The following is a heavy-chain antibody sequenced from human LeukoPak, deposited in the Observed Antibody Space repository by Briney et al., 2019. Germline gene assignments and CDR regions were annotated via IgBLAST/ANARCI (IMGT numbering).Heavy chain of an antibody. CDR1: GFTFSNYE. CDR3: AKWSGSMDV. CDR2: ISSSGNTI. V-gene: IGHV3-48*03. J-gene: IGHJ6*03. Sequence: GGSLRLSCAASGFTFSNYEMNWVRQAPGKGLEWVSYISSSGNTIYYADSVKGRFTISRDNAKNSLYLQMNSLGAEDTAVYYCAKWSGSMDVWGKGTTVTVSS. D-gene: IGHD1-26*01.